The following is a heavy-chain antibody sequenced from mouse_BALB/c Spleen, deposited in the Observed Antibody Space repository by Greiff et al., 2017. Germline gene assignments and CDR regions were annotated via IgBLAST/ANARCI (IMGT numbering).Heavy chain of an antibody. CDR3: ARWYYDYADY. CDR1: GDSITSCY. D-gene: IGHD2-4*01. J-gene: IGHJ2*01. Sequence: VQLQQSGPSLVKPSQTLSLTCYVTGDSITSCYWNWIRKFPGNKLEYMGYISYSGSTDYNPSLKSRISITRDTSKNQYYLQLNSVTTEDTATYYCARWYYDYADYWGQGTTLTVSS. CDR2: ISYSGST. V-gene: IGHV3-8*02.